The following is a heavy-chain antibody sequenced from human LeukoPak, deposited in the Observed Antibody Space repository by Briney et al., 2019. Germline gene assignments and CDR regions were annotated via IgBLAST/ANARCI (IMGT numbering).Heavy chain of an antibody. J-gene: IGHJ6*03. CDR2: FIDSGDIT. CDR3: AKLGGQEVYNYYVGV. V-gene: IGHV3-23*01. D-gene: IGHD3-16*01. CDR1: GFTFSSYA. Sequence: GGPLRLSCEASGFTFSSYAMSWVRQAPGKGLEWVSGFIDSGDITYYANSVKGRFTISRDNSKNTLYLQMNSLRAEDTAVYYCAKLGGQEVYNYYVGVWGKGTTVAVSS.